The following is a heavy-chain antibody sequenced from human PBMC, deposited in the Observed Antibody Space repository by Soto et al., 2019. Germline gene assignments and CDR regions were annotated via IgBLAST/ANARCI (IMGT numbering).Heavy chain of an antibody. D-gene: IGHD6-6*01. CDR1: GYSFTSYW. Sequence: GESLKISCKGSGYSFTSYWIGWVRQMPGKGLEWMGIIYPGDSDTRYSPSFQGQVTISADKSISTAYLQWSSLKASDTAVYYCAREKEDEGSSSLRVYYGMDAWGQGTTVTVSS. CDR3: AREKEDEGSSSLRVYYGMDA. J-gene: IGHJ6*02. V-gene: IGHV5-51*01. CDR2: IYPGDSDT.